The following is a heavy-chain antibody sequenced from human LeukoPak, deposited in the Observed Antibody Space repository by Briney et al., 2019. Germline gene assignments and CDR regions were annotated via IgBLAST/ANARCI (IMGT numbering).Heavy chain of an antibody. Sequence: PGRSLRLSCAASGFTFSSYGMHWVRQAPGKGLEWVAVISYDGSNKYYADSVKGRSTISRDNSKNTLYLQMNSLRAEDTAVYYCAKDYYYGSGSYYRKGSYYYYGMDVWGQGTTVTVSS. CDR3: AKDYYYGSGSYYRKGSYYYYGMDV. CDR2: ISYDGSNK. J-gene: IGHJ6*02. CDR1: GFTFSSYG. D-gene: IGHD3-10*01. V-gene: IGHV3-30*18.